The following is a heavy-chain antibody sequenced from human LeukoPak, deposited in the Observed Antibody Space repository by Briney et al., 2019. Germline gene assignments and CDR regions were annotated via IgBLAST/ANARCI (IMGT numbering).Heavy chain of an antibody. CDR1: GGSFSGYY. D-gene: IGHD3-22*01. CDR3: ARGTDYYDSSGYLDY. V-gene: IGHV4-34*01. Sequence: SETLSLTCAVYGGSFSGYYWSWIRQPPGKGLEWIGEINHSGSTNYNPSLKSRVTISVDTSKNQFSLKLSSVTAADTAVYYCARGTDYYDSSGYLDYWGQGTLDTVSS. J-gene: IGHJ4*02. CDR2: INHSGST.